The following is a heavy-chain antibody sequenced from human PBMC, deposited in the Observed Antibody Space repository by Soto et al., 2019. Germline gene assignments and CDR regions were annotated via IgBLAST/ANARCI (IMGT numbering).Heavy chain of an antibody. V-gene: IGHV4-61*01. CDR3: ASGGTGSYYEFDF. Sequence: PSETLSLTCTVSGGSVNSGSYYWSWIRQPPGKGLEWIGYIYYTGSTNYNPSLKSRVTISVDTSKNQLSLKLNSVTAADTAVFHCASGGTGSYYEFDFWGPGTLVTFSS. J-gene: IGHJ4*03. D-gene: IGHD1-26*01. CDR1: GGSVNSGSYY. CDR2: IYYTGST.